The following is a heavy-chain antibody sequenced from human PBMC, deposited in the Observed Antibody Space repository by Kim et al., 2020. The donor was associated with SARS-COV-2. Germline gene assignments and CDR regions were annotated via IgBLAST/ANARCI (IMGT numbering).Heavy chain of an antibody. V-gene: IGHV1-69*13. D-gene: IGHD3-10*01. CDR3: AREEGGYGSLEYYYGMDV. Sequence: SVKVSCKASGGTFSSYAISWVRQAPGQGLECMGGIIPIFGTANYAQKFQGRVTITADESTSTAYMELSSLRSEDTAVYYCAREEGGYGSLEYYYGMDVWGQGTTVTVSS. J-gene: IGHJ6*02. CDR1: GGTFSSYA. CDR2: IIPIFGTA.